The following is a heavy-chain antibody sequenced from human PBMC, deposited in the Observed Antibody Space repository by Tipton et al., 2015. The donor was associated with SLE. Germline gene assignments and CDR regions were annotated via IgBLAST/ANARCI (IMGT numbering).Heavy chain of an antibody. D-gene: IGHD3-10*01. CDR2: LNTNTGKP. Sequence: QVQLVQSGSELKDPGASLKVSCKTSGYTFTGYAINWVRQAPGQGLEWMGWLNTNTGKPTYAQGFAGRFVLSLDTSVSTAYLQISSLKADDTAVYYCARGRGSEIFYMDVWGKGTTVTVSS. CDR1: GYTFTGYA. J-gene: IGHJ6*03. CDR3: ARGRGSEIFYMDV. V-gene: IGHV7-4-1*02.